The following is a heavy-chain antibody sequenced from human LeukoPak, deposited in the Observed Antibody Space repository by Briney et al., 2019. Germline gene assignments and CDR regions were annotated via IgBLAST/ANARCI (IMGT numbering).Heavy chain of an antibody. J-gene: IGHJ3*02. V-gene: IGHV4-59*01. CDR2: IYYSGST. Sequence: SETLSLTCTVSGGSISSYYWSWIRQPPGKGLEWIGYIYYSGSTNYNPSLKSRVTISVDTSKNQFSLKLSSVTAADTAVYYCARDKGYYDRPSGAFDIWGQGTMVTVSS. CDR1: GGSISSYY. CDR3: ARDKGYYDRPSGAFDI. D-gene: IGHD3-22*01.